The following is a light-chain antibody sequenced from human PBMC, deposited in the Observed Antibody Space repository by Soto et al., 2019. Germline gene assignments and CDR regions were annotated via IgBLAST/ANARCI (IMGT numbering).Light chain of an antibody. CDR2: GAS. V-gene: IGKV3-20*01. CDR1: QSVSSSY. Sequence: EIVLTQSPGTLSLSPGERATLSCRASQSVSSSYLAWYQQKPGQAPRLLIYGASGSATGIPDRFSGSGSGTDFTLTISGLEPEDLAVYYCQQYGSSPPVTFGQGTRLEMK. CDR3: QQYGSSPPVT. J-gene: IGKJ5*01.